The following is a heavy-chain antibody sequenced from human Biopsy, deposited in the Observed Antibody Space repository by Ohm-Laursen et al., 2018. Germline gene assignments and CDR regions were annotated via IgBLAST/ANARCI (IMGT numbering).Heavy chain of an antibody. CDR3: ARSVGIMAAPIDY. D-gene: IGHD3-16*01. CDR2: ITVSGASV. CDR1: GFTFSDYY. J-gene: IGHJ4*02. Sequence: GSLRLSCSASGFTFSDYYMSWVRQAPGKGLEWISYITVSGASVYYTDSVRGRFTISRDNAKNSLYLQMNSLRVEDTAVYYCARSVGIMAAPIDYWGQGTLVTVS. V-gene: IGHV3-11*01.